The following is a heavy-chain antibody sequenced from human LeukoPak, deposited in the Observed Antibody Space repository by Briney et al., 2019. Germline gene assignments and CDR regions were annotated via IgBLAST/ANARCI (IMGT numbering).Heavy chain of an antibody. J-gene: IGHJ4*02. Sequence: GGSLRLSCAASGFTFSDYYMSWIRQAPGKGLEWVSSISSSSSYIYYADSVKGRFTISRDNAKNSLYLQMNSLRAEDTAVYYCARDCSGGSCYGLSDYWGQGTLVTVSS. D-gene: IGHD2-15*01. CDR2: ISSSSSYI. V-gene: IGHV3-11*06. CDR3: ARDCSGGSCYGLSDY. CDR1: GFTFSDYY.